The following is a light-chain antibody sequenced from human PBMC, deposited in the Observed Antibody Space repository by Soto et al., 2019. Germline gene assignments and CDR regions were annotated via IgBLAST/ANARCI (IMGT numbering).Light chain of an antibody. CDR3: QQYGTSLYT. J-gene: IGKJ2*01. V-gene: IGKV3-20*01. CDR1: QSVRDNY. Sequence: EIVLTQSPNTVSLPPGERVTLSCRASQSVRDNYLAWYQQKPGQAPRLLIYGASTRATDIPDRFSGSGSGTDFSLTINSLEPEDFAVYYCQQYGTSLYTFGQGTNLEIK. CDR2: GAS.